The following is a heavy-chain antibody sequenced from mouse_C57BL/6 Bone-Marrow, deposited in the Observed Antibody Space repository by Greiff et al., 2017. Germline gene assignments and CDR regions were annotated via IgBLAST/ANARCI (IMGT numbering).Heavy chain of an antibody. CDR2: IRRKSSNYAT. Sequence: EVQLLESGGGLVQPKGSLKLSCAASGFTFTTYAMHWVRQAPGQGLEWVASIRRKSSNYATYYADSVKDRFTISRDDSQSMLYLQMNNRTTEDTAMYYCVAIYYCGSSYGWYFDVWGTGTTVTVSS. CDR3: VAIYYCGSSYGWYFDV. J-gene: IGHJ1*03. CDR1: GFTFTTYA. V-gene: IGHV10-3*01. D-gene: IGHD1-1*01.